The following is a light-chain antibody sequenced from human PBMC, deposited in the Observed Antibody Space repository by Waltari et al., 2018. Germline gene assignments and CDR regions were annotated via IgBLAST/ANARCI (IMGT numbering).Light chain of an antibody. J-gene: IGLJ3*02. CDR2: VNSDGSH. V-gene: IGLV4-69*01. Sequence: QLVVTQSPSASAPLGASVKLTCTLSSGHSSNIVAWLQQRPAKGPRYLMKVNSDGSHIKGDDIPYRFSGSSSGAERYLTISSLQPDDEADYYWQTGGHGTWVFGGGTTLTVL. CDR3: QTGGHGTWV. CDR1: SGHSSNI.